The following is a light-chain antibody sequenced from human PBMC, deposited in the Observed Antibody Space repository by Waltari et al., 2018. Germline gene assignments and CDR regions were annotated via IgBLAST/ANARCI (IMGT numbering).Light chain of an antibody. V-gene: IGKV3-20*01. CDR2: GAS. Sequence: EIVLTQSPGSLSSSPGERVTLSCRASQSVSRALAWYQQKPGQAPRLLIFGASNRATGIPDRCSGSGSETDCSLTISRLEPEDFAGYYCQHYVRLPATFGRGTKVEIK. J-gene: IGKJ1*01. CDR1: QSVSRA. CDR3: QHYVRLPAT.